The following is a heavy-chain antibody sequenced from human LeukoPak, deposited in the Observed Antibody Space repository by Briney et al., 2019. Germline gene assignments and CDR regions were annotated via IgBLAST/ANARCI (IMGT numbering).Heavy chain of an antibody. J-gene: IGHJ4*02. Sequence: PGGSLRLSCEASGFTSFDFPMNWVRKAPGKGLEWVSHIRTDGTITYADSVKGRFTISRDNAKNSLYLQMNSLRAEDTAVYYCARDPYLYGSGSFDYWGQGTLVTVSS. CDR1: GFTSFDFP. CDR2: IRTDGTI. D-gene: IGHD3-10*01. V-gene: IGHV3-69-1*01. CDR3: ARDPYLYGSGSFDY.